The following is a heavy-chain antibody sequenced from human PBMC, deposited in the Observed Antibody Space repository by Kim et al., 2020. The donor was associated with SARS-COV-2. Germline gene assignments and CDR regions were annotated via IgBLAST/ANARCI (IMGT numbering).Heavy chain of an antibody. V-gene: IGHV4-31*02. Sequence: YYNPSLKRRVTISVDTSKNQFSLKLSSVTAADTAVYYCAREDLRKYYFDYWGQGTLVTVSS. D-gene: IGHD4-17*01. CDR3: AREDLRKYYFDY. J-gene: IGHJ4*02.